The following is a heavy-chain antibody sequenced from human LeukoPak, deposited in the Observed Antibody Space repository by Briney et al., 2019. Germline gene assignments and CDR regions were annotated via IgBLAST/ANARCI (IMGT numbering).Heavy chain of an antibody. V-gene: IGHV3-48*01. CDR2: ISSSSSTI. D-gene: IGHD3-22*01. Sequence: GGSLRLSCAASGFTVSSNYMSWVRQAPGKGLEWVSYISSSSSTIYYADSVKGRFTISRDKAKNSLYLQMNSLRAEDTAVYYCARDSFYYDSSGYHDYWGQGTLVTVSS. CDR3: ARDSFYYDSSGYHDY. J-gene: IGHJ4*02. CDR1: GFTVSSNY.